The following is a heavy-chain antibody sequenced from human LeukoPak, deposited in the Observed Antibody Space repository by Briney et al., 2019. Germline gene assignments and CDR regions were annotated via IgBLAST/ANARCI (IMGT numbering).Heavy chain of an antibody. CDR3: ARDNPDNWNPRGYYYYYMGV. Sequence: SQTLSLTCAISGDSVSSNSAAWNWIRQSPSRGLEWLGRTYYRSKWYNDYAVSVKSRITINPDTSKNQFSLQLNSVTPEDTAVYYCARDNPDNWNPRGYYYYYMGVWGKGTTVTVSS. J-gene: IGHJ6*03. CDR2: TYYRSKWYN. V-gene: IGHV6-1*01. CDR1: GDSVSSNSAA. D-gene: IGHD1-20*01.